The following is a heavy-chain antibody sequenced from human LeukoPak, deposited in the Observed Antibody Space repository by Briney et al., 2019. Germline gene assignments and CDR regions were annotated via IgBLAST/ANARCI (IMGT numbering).Heavy chain of an antibody. D-gene: IGHD6-6*01. CDR2: INSDGSST. CDR1: GFTFSSYW. Sequence: GGSLRLSCAASGFTFSSYWMHWARQAPGKGLVWVSRINSDGSSTSYADSVKGRFTISRDNAKNTLYLQMNSLRAEDTAVYYCARAGIAARSNWFDPWGQGAVVAVTS. CDR3: ARAGIAARSNWFDP. V-gene: IGHV3-74*01. J-gene: IGHJ5*02.